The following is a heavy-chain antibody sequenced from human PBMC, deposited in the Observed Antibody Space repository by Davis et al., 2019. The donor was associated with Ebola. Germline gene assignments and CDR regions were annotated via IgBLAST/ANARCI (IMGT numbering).Heavy chain of an antibody. CDR1: GFTFSTNY. J-gene: IGHJ4*02. CDR2: ITGSGGS. D-gene: IGHD1-26*01. CDR3: AKHFSGSYCQDY. Sequence: GVLKISCAASGFTFSTNYMSWVRQAPGKGLEWVATITGSGGSDHADSVRGRFSISRDNSKNTLYLQMNSLRVEDTAVYFCAKHFSGSYCQDYWGQGSLVTVSS. V-gene: IGHV3-23*01.